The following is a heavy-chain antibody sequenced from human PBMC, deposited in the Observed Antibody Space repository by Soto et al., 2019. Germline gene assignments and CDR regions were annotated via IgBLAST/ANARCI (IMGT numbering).Heavy chain of an antibody. CDR1: GFTFSSYG. CDR2: ISYDGSNK. J-gene: IGHJ4*02. D-gene: IGHD4-17*01. CDR3: ANLDYGDYEFDY. V-gene: IGHV3-30*18. Sequence: QVPLVEYGGGVVQPGRSLRLSCAASGFTFSSYGMHWVRQAPGKGLEWVAVISYDGSNKYYADSVKGRFTISRDNSKNTLYLQMNSLRAEDTAVYYCANLDYGDYEFDYWGQGTLVTVSS.